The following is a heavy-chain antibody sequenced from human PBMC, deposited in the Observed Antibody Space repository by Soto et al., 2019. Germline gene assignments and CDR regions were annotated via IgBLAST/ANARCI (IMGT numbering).Heavy chain of an antibody. CDR1: GGSVSSGSYY. CDR2: IYYSGST. Sequence: SETLSLTCTVSGGSVSSGSYYWSWIRQPPGKGLEWIGYIYYSGSTNYNPSLKSRVTISVDTSKNQFSLKLSSVTAADTAVYYCARDGSTVTPYYYGMDVWGQGTTVTVSS. CDR3: ARDGSTVTPYYYGMDV. J-gene: IGHJ6*02. D-gene: IGHD4-17*01. V-gene: IGHV4-61*01.